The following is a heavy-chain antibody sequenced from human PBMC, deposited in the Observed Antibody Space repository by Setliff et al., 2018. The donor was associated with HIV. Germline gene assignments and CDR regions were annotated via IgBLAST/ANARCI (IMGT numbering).Heavy chain of an antibody. Sequence: SETLSLTCSVSGGSISSSSYHWGWIRQPPGKGLEWIGSIYYSGSTYYNPSLKSRVTISVETSKNQFSLKLTSVTAADTAVYYCAREVGHRSGYYRGSFDYWGQGTLVTVSS. CDR3: AREVGHRSGYYRGSFDY. CDR2: IYYSGST. J-gene: IGHJ4*02. D-gene: IGHD6-19*01. V-gene: IGHV4-39*07. CDR1: GGSISSSSYH.